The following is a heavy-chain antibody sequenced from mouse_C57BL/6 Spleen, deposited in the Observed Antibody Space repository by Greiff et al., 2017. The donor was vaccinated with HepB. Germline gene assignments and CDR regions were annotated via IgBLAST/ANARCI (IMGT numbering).Heavy chain of an antibody. CDR3: ARLLLPYYFDY. CDR2: ISGGGGNT. CDR1: GFTFSSYT. D-gene: IGHD1-1*01. V-gene: IGHV5-9*01. Sequence: EVKLVESGGGLVKPGGSLKLSCAASGFTFSSYTMSWVRQTPEKRLEWVATISGGGGNTYYPDSVKGRFTISRDNAKNTLYLQMSSLRSEDTALYYCARLLLPYYFDYWGQGTTLTVSS. J-gene: IGHJ2*01.